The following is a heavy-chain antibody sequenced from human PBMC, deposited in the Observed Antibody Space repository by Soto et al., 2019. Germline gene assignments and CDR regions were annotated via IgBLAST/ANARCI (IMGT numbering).Heavy chain of an antibody. CDR2: ITSGADT. Sequence: DVQLLESGGGLVQPGGSLRLSCGASGFTFSGYAMSWVRQAPGKGLEWVSSITSGADTYYADSVKGRFTISRDNSKNTVSLQLHSLTAEYTALYYCAKAGQFDTWGQGTLVTVSS. V-gene: IGHV3-23*01. J-gene: IGHJ4*02. CDR3: AKAGQFDT. CDR1: GFTFSGYA.